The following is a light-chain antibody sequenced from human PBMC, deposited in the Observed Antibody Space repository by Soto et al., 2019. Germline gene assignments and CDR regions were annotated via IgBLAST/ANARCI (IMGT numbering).Light chain of an antibody. CDR2: DAS. CDR1: QTIDNW. Sequence: IQMTQSPSTLSASVGDRVTITCRASQTIDNWLAWYQQKPEKAPELLIFDASTLRSGVPSRFSGSGSGTEFTLTISSLQPDDFATYNCQHYNSFSPTFGQGTKV. CDR3: QHYNSFSPT. J-gene: IGKJ1*01. V-gene: IGKV1-5*01.